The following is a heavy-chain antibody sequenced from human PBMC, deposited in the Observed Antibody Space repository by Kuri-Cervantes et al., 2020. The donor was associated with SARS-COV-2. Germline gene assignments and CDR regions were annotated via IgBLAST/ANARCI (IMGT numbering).Heavy chain of an antibody. CDR3: ARDTLIVVVITGYMDV. D-gene: IGHD3-22*01. Sequence: GESMKISCAAYGFTFSSYAMHWVRQAPGKGLEYVSAISSNGGSTYYADSVKGRFTISRDNSKNTLYLQMNSLRAEGTAVYYCARDTLIVVVITGYMDVWGKGTTVTVSS. V-gene: IGHV3-64*02. CDR2: ISSNGGST. CDR1: GFTFSSYA. J-gene: IGHJ6*03.